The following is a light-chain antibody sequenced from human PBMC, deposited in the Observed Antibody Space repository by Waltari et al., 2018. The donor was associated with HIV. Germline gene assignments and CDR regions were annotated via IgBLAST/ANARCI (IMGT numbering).Light chain of an antibody. CDR3: GTWDNNLSAFWV. CDR1: SSTIGNNF. J-gene: IGLJ3*02. Sequence: QSVLTQPPSVSAAPGQKVTISCSGSSSTIGNNFVSWYQQLPATAPKRLIYDTNKRPSGIPDRFSAPKSGTSATLAITGLQTGDEAVYYCGTWDNNLSAFWVVGGGTKVTVL. CDR2: DTN. V-gene: IGLV1-51*01.